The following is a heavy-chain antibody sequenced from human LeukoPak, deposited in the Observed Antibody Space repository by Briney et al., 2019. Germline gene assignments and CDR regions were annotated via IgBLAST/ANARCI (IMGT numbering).Heavy chain of an antibody. D-gene: IGHD2-2*01. J-gene: IGHJ6*02. CDR1: GFTFSSYD. CDR2: IGTAGDT. CDR3: ARARGYCSSTSCSLSVSYYYYYGMDV. Sequence: GGSLRLSCAASGFTFSSYDMHWVRQATGKGLEWVSAIGTAGDTYYPGSVKGRFTISRENAKNSLYLQMNSLRAGDTAVYYCARARGYCSSTSCSLSVSYYYYYGMDVWGQGTTVTVSS. V-gene: IGHV3-13*01.